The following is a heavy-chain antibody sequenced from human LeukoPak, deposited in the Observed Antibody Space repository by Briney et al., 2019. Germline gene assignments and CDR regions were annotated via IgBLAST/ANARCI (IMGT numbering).Heavy chain of an antibody. D-gene: IGHD3-10*01. Sequence: SVKVSCKASGGTFSSYAISWVRQAPGQGLEWMGRIIPIFGTANYAQKFQGRVTITTDESTSTAYMELSSLRSEDTAVYYCARVSYGSGSYWEQIYAFDIWGQGTMVTVSS. J-gene: IGHJ3*02. CDR3: ARVSYGSGSYWEQIYAFDI. CDR1: GGTFSSYA. V-gene: IGHV1-69*05. CDR2: IIPIFGTA.